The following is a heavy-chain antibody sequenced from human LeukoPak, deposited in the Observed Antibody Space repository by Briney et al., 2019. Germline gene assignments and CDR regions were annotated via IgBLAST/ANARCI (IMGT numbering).Heavy chain of an antibody. CDR3: ARDRTYSSSTGIWNSIDW. J-gene: IGHJ4*02. D-gene: IGHD6-6*01. V-gene: IGHV3-33*01. CDR2: MWHVGSNG. CDR1: GFTFSRYA. Sequence: GRSLRLSCAAPGFTFSRYAIHWVRQAPAKGLEWVAVMWHVGSNGYYAGSVKGRFTISRDDSANTVYIQKNSLRAEDTAIYYCARDRTYSSSTGIWNSIDWWGQGTLVTVSS.